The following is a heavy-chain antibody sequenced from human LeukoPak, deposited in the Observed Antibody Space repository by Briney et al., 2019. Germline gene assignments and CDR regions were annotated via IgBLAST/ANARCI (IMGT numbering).Heavy chain of an antibody. D-gene: IGHD3-16*01. CDR1: GGSISGYY. J-gene: IGHJ5*02. Sequence: SETLSLTCTVSGGSISGYYWSWVRQAAGKGLEWIGHIYTSGTTNYNPSLKSRVTMSVDTSKNQFSLKLSSVTAADTAVYFCARAGPAGGWFDPWGQGTLVTVSS. V-gene: IGHV4-4*07. CDR3: ARAGPAGGWFDP. CDR2: IYTSGTT.